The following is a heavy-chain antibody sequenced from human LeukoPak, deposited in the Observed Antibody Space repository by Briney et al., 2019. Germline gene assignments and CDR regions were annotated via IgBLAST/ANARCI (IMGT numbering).Heavy chain of an antibody. V-gene: IGHV4-59*08. J-gene: IGHJ6*03. CDR2: MYYSGST. D-gene: IGHD2-2*01. CDR3: ARSIVVVPAAMQGYYYYYMDV. Sequence: SETLSLTCTVSGGSISSYYWSWTRQPPGKGLEWIGYMYYSGSTNYNPSLKSRVTISVDTSKNQFSLKLSSVTAADTAVYYCARSIVVVPAAMQGYYYYYMDVWGKGTTVTVSS. CDR1: GGSISSYY.